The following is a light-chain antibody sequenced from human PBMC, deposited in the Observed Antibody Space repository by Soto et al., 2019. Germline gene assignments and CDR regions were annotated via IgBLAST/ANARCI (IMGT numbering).Light chain of an antibody. CDR2: ASS. J-gene: IGKJ3*01. Sequence: DIQMTQSPSSLTASVGDRVTITGRASDTISVYLAWYQHKPGKVPERLIYASSILQSGVPSRFSGSRSDTEFTLTISSLQPEDVGTYYCQKYNTAPFTFGPGTKVEIK. V-gene: IGKV1-27*01. CDR1: DTISVY. CDR3: QKYNTAPFT.